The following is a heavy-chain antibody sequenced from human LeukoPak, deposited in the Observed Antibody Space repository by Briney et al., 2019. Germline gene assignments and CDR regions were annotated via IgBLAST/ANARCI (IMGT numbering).Heavy chain of an antibody. CDR2: INHSGST. V-gene: IGHV4-34*01. D-gene: IGHD6-13*01. J-gene: IGHJ4*02. CDR3: ARRIAAARRIDY. Sequence: PSETLSLTRAVYGGSFNAYYWTWIRQPPGKGLEWIGEINHSGSTNYNPSLKSRVTISVDTSKNQFSLKLSSVTAADTAVYYCARRIAAARRIDYWGQGTLVTVSS. CDR1: GGSFNAYY.